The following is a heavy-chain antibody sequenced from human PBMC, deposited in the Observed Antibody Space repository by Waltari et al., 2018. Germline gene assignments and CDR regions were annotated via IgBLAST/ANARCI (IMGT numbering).Heavy chain of an antibody. D-gene: IGHD3-16*01. CDR1: GGSFSDYY. J-gene: IGHJ4*02. Sequence: QVQLQTWGAGLLTPSETLSLTCAVYGGSFSDYYWSWIRQPPGKGLEWIGEINHSGSTNYNPSLKSRITISIDTSKNQFSLKLNSVTAADTAVYYCARVQDYVRDYWGQGTLVTVSS. CDR2: INHSGST. V-gene: IGHV4-34*01. CDR3: ARVQDYVRDY.